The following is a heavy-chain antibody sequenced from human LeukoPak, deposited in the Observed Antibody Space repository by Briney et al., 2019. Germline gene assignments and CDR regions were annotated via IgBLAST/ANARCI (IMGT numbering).Heavy chain of an antibody. Sequence: PSETLSLTCAVSGGSISSSKWWNWVRQPPGKGLEWIGEIFHSGSTNYNPSLKSRVTISVDKSKNQFSLKLSSVTAADTAVYYCARASYSYDISGWVPFDYWGQGTLVTASS. V-gene: IGHV4-4*02. CDR1: GGSISSSKW. CDR3: ARASYSYDISGWVPFDY. J-gene: IGHJ4*02. CDR2: IFHSGST. D-gene: IGHD3-22*01.